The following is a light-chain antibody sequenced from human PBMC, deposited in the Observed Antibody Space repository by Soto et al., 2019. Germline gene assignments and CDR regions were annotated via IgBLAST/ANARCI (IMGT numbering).Light chain of an antibody. Sequence: QSVLTQPPSVSGSPGQSVTISCPGTSSDVGSYNRVSWYQQSPGTAPKLMIYEVSNRPSGVPDRFSGSRSGNTASLTISGLQAEDEAHYYCGSFTSRNTYVFGTGTKVTV. V-gene: IGLV2-18*02. CDR1: SSDVGSYNR. J-gene: IGLJ1*01. CDR3: GSFTSRNTYV. CDR2: EVS.